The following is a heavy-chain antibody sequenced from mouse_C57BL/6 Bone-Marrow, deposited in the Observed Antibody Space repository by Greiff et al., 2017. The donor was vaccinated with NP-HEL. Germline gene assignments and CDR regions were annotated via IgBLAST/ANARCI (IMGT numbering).Heavy chain of an antibody. V-gene: IGHV1-82*01. Sequence: VQLQQSGPELVKPGASVKISCKASGYAFSSSWMNWVKQRPGKGLEWIGRIYPGDGDTNYNGKFKGKATLTADKSSSTAYMQLSSLTSEDSAVYFCARYRLGPFDYWGQGTTLTVSS. J-gene: IGHJ2*01. CDR2: IYPGDGDT. D-gene: IGHD4-1*01. CDR3: ARYRLGPFDY. CDR1: GYAFSSSW.